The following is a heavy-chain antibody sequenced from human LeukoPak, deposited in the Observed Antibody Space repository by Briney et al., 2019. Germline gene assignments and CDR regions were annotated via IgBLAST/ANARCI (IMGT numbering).Heavy chain of an antibody. D-gene: IGHD3-16*02. CDR3: ARREPPYYDDVWGSYRYYYYYMDF. CDR1: GFTFSSYS. CDR2: ISSSSSYI. J-gene: IGHJ6*03. Sequence: PGGCLRLSCAASGFTFSSYSMNWVRQAPGKGLEWVSSISSSSSYIYYADSVKGRFTISRDNAKNSLYLQMNSLRAEDTAVSYCARREPPYYDDVWGSYRYYYYYMDFWGKGTTVTVSS. V-gene: IGHV3-21*01.